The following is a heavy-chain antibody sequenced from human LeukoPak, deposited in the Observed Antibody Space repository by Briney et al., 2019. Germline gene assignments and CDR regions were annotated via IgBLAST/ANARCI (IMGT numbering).Heavy chain of an antibody. CDR3: ARGLLVGNTGYYFDY. J-gene: IGHJ4*02. D-gene: IGHD1-26*01. V-gene: IGHV4-59*01. Sequence: SATLSLTCTVSGGSISGYYWTWIRQPPGKGLEWIGYIYYSGSTNYHPSLKSRVTLSVDTSTKQFSLKLSSVTAADTAMYYCARGLLVGNTGYYFDYWGQGTLVTVSS. CDR1: GGSISGYY. CDR2: IYYSGST.